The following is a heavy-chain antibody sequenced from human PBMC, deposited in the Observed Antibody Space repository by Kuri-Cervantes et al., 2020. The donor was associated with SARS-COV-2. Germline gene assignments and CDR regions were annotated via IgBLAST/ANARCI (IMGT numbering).Heavy chain of an antibody. V-gene: IGHV3-53*01. CDR1: GFTVSSNY. D-gene: IGHD3-10*01. CDR3: ARVRGVGY. J-gene: IGHJ4*02. CDR2: IYSGGST. Sequence: ESLKISCAASGFTVSSNYMSWVRQAPGKGLEWVSVIYSGGSTYYADSVEGRFTISRDNSKNTLYLQMNSLRAEDTAVYYCARVRGVGYWGQGALVTVSS.